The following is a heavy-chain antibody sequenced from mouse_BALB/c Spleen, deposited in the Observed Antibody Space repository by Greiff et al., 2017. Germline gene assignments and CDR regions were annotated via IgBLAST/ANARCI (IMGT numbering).Heavy chain of an antibody. V-gene: IGHV5-17*02. Sequence: EVMLVESGGGLVQPGGSRKLSCAASGFTFSSFGMHWVRQAPEKGLEWVAYISSGSSTIYYADTVKGRFTISRDNPKNTLFLQMTSLRSEDTAMYYCASYYYGSSYYFDYGGQGTTLTVSS. CDR1: GFTFSSFG. CDR3: ASYYYGSSYYFDY. D-gene: IGHD1-1*01. CDR2: ISSGSSTI. J-gene: IGHJ2*01.